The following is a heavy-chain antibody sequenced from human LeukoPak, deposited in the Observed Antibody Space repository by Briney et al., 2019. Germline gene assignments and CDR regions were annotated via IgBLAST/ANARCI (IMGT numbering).Heavy chain of an antibody. CDR3: ARHGPPAYYDILTGYYGVPYYFDY. Sequence: MASETLSLTCTVSGGSISSYYWSWIRQPPGKGLEWIGYIYYSGSTNYNPSLKSRVTISVDTSKNQSSLKLSSVTAADTAVYYCARHGPPAYYDILTGYYGVPYYFDYWGQGTLVTVSS. CDR1: GGSISSYY. CDR2: IYYSGST. V-gene: IGHV4-59*08. J-gene: IGHJ4*02. D-gene: IGHD3-9*01.